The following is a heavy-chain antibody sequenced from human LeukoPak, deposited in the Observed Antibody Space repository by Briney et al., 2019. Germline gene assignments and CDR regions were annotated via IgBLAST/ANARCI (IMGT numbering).Heavy chain of an antibody. J-gene: IGHJ4*02. D-gene: IGHD3-22*01. Sequence: PSETLSLTCTVSGGSISSYYWSWIRQPPGKGLEWIGYIYYSGSTNYNPSLKSRVTISVDTSKNQFSLKVNSVTAADTAVYYCARVTGYMIEDYFDYWGQGTLVTVSS. CDR1: GGSISSYY. V-gene: IGHV4-59*01. CDR3: ARVTGYMIEDYFDY. CDR2: IYYSGST.